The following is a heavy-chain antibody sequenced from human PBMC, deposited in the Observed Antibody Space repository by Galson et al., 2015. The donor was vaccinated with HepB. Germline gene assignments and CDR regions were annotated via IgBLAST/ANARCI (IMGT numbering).Heavy chain of an antibody. D-gene: IGHD3-22*01. Sequence: SCKASGYTFTSYGISWARQAPGQGLEWMGWISAYNGNTNYAQKLQGRVTMTTDTSTSTAYMELRSLRSDDTAVYYCARVVPSDYYDSSGYYRFDYWGQGTLVTVSS. CDR1: GYTFTSYG. CDR2: ISAYNGNT. J-gene: IGHJ4*02. V-gene: IGHV1-18*04. CDR3: ARVVPSDYYDSSGYYRFDY.